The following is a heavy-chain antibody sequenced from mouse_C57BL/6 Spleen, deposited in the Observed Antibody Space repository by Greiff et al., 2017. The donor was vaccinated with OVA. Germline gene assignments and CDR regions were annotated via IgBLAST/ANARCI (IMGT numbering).Heavy chain of an antibody. J-gene: IGHJ2*01. CDR1: GFTFSSYA. CDR2: ISDGGSYT. CDR3: ARANYFDY. V-gene: IGHV5-4*03. Sequence: EVKLVESGGGLVKPGGSLKLSCAASGFTFSSYAMSWVRQTPEKRLEWVATISDGGSYTYYPDNVKGRFTISRDNAKNNLYLQMSHLKSEDTAMYYCARANYFDYWGQGTTLTGSS.